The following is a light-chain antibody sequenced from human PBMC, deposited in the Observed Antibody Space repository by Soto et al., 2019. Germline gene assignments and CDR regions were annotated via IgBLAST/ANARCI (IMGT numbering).Light chain of an antibody. V-gene: IGKV3-20*01. CDR2: GAS. CDR3: QQYVNSPYT. Sequence: EIVLTQSPGTLSLSPGERATLSCRASQNVRSGYLAWYQQKPGQAPRLLIYGASSRATGIPDRFSGSGSGTDFTLTISRLEPEDFAVYYCQQYVNSPYTFGQGTKPEIK. J-gene: IGKJ2*01. CDR1: QNVRSGY.